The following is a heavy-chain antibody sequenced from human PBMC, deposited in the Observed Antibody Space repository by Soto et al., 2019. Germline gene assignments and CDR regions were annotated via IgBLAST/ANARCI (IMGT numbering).Heavy chain of an antibody. CDR2: IYYSGST. D-gene: IGHD3-22*01. CDR3: ARASYDSSTYSLDY. V-gene: IGHV4-30-4*01. Sequence: QVQLQESGPGLVKPSQTLSLTCTVSGASISSGDYYWTWIRQPPGKGLEWIGSIYYSGSTYYNPSLKSRVTRSVDTSNNQCSLKLSSVTAADTAVYYCARASYDSSTYSLDYWGQGTLVTVSS. J-gene: IGHJ4*02. CDR1: GASISSGDYY.